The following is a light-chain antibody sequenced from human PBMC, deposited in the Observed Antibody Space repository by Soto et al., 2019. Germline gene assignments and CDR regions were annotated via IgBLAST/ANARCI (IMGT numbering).Light chain of an antibody. J-gene: IGKJ5*01. Sequence: EIVVTQSPCTLSLSPGERVTLSCRTSQSLTSSYLAWYQQKPGQAPRLLIYGATSRDTGIPDRFSGSGSGTDFTLTVSRLEPEDFAVYYCQQYDASPFTFGQGTRLEIK. CDR1: QSLTSSY. CDR2: GAT. V-gene: IGKV3-20*01. CDR3: QQYDASPFT.